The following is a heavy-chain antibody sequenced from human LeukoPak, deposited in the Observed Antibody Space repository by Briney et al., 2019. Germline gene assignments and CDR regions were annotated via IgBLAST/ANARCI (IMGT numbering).Heavy chain of an antibody. D-gene: IGHD5-12*01. Sequence: PGGSLRLSCAASGFTFSSNAMTWVRQAPGKGLECVSAITAGGDATYYADSVKGRFTTSRDNSKNTVYLQLNSLRSEDTAVYYCEIYTGYDSFWGQGTLVTVSS. CDR1: GFTFSSNA. V-gene: IGHV3-23*01. CDR2: ITAGGDAT. J-gene: IGHJ4*02. CDR3: EIYTGYDSF.